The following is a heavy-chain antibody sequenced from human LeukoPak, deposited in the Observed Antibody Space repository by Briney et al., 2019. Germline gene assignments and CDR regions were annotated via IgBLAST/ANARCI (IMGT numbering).Heavy chain of an antibody. CDR3: ARQVYSNSGPDY. Sequence: SETLSLTCTVSGGSISSYYWSWIRQPPGKGLEWIGYIYYSGSTNYNPSLKSRVTISVDTSKNRFSLKLTSVTAADTAVYYCARQVYSNSGPDYWGQGTLVTVSS. V-gene: IGHV4-59*08. CDR2: IYYSGST. D-gene: IGHD6-6*01. CDR1: GGSISSYY. J-gene: IGHJ4*02.